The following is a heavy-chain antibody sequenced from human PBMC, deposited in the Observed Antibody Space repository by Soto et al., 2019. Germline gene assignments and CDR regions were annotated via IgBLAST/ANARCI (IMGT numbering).Heavy chain of an antibody. J-gene: IGHJ6*02. CDR2: IGTASDT. CDR1: GLTFISYA. D-gene: IGHD6-13*01. Sequence: GGSLRLSFAASGLTFISYAMNWFRKATGKGLEWVSAIGTASDTYYPGSVKGRFTISRENAKNSLYLQMNSLRAGDTAVYYCARAGSSSWYSGDYYYGMDVWGQGTTVTVSS. CDR3: ARAGSSSWYSGDYYYGMDV. V-gene: IGHV3-13*01.